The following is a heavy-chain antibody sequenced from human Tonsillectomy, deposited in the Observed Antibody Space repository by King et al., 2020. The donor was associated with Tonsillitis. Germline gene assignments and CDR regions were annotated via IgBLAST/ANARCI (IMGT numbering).Heavy chain of an antibody. V-gene: IGHV3-21*01. CDR3: STLPGPHSFDY. CDR1: GFTFSSYS. Sequence: QLVEYGGGLVKPGGSLRLSCAASGFTFSSYSMNWVRQAPGKGLEWVSSISSSSSYIYHADSVKGRFTISRDNAKNSLYLQMNSLRAEDTAVYYCSTLPGPHSFDYWGQGTLVSVSS. CDR2: ISSSSSYI. J-gene: IGHJ4*02.